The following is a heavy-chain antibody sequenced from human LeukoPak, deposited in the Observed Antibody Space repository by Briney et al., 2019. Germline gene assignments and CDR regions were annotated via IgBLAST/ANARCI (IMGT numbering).Heavy chain of an antibody. J-gene: IGHJ4*02. V-gene: IGHV3-23*01. CDR3: AKRGVVIRVILVGFHKEAYYFDS. Sequence: GGSLRLSCAVSGITLSNYGMSWVRQAPGKGLEWVAGISDSGGRTNYADSVKGRFTISRDSPKNKVYLQMNSLRAEDTAVYFCAKRGVVIRVILVGFHKEAYYFDSWGQGALVTVSS. CDR1: GITLSNYG. CDR2: ISDSGGRT. D-gene: IGHD3-22*01.